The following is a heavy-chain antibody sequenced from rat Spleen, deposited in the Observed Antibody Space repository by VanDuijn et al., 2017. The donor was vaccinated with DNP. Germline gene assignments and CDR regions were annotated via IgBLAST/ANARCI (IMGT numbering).Heavy chain of an antibody. CDR2: INYDGSST. CDR3: ARLGGSPFDY. D-gene: IGHD5-1*01. V-gene: IGHV5-22*01. CDR1: GFTFSDYY. J-gene: IGHJ2*01. Sequence: EVQLVESGGGLVQPGRSLKLSCAASGFTFSDYYMAWVRQTPTKGLEWVAAINYDGSSTDYRDSVKGRFTISRDNAKSTLYLQMNSLRSEDTATYYCARLGGSPFDYWGQGVMVTVSS.